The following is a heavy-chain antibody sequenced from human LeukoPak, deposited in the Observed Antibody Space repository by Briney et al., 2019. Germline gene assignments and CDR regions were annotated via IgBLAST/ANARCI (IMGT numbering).Heavy chain of an antibody. J-gene: IGHJ4*02. CDR3: AHILAPWAAAGTPTFDY. V-gene: IGHV2-5*01. CDR1: GFSLSTSGVG. CDR2: IYWNDDK. Sequence: SGPTLVKPTQTLTLTCTFSGFSLSTSGVGVGWIRQPPGKALEWLALIYWNDDKRYSPSLKSRLTITKDTSKNQVVLTMTNVDPVDTATYYCAHILAPWAAAGTPTFDYWGQGTLVTVSS. D-gene: IGHD6-13*01.